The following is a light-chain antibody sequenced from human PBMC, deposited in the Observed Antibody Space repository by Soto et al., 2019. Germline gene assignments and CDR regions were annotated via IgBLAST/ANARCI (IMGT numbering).Light chain of an antibody. CDR1: QGISNY. J-gene: IGKJ1*01. CDR2: AAS. CDR3: EKYNSAPRA. Sequence: DIQMTQSPSSLSASVGDRVTITCRASQGISNYLAWYQQKPGKVPKLLIYAASTLQSVVVSRFSGSGSGTDFNLTISSLQPEDVATYYCEKYNSAPRAFGQGTKVEIK. V-gene: IGKV1-27*01.